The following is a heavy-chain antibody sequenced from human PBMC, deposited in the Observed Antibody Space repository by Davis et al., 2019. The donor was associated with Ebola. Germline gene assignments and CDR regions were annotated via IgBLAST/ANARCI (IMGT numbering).Heavy chain of an antibody. Sequence: PSETLSLTCSVSGDSIDSVPYYWGWIRQPPGKGLEWVGFSSPGGRTYSNPSLKSRLSISFATSKDQFSLKLTSVTAADTAIYYCARHYGSNSDYWGQGTLVTVSA. CDR1: GDSIDSVPYY. J-gene: IGHJ4*02. V-gene: IGHV4-39*01. D-gene: IGHD4-23*01. CDR3: ARHYGSNSDY. CDR2: SSPGGRT.